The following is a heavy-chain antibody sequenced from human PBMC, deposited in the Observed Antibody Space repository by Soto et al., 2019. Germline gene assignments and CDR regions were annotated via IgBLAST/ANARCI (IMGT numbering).Heavy chain of an antibody. Sequence: XETLSLTCTVAGGSISSYYWSWIRQPPGRGLEWIGYIYYSGSTNYNPSLKSRVTISVDTSKNQFSLKLSSVTAADTAVYYCARGGNNHYYHTIREYYFDSWGQGTLVTVSS. J-gene: IGHJ4*02. CDR3: ARGGNNHYYHTIREYYFDS. V-gene: IGHV4-59*01. D-gene: IGHD3-22*01. CDR2: IYYSGST. CDR1: GGSISSYY.